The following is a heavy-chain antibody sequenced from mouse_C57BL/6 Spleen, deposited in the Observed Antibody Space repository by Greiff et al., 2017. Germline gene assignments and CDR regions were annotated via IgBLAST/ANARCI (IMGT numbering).Heavy chain of an antibody. CDR3: AKAAAGGGYYFDY. J-gene: IGHJ2*01. Sequence: QVQLKESGAELVRPGTSVKVSCKASGYAFTNYLIEWVKQRPGQGLEWIGVINPGSGGTNYNEKFKGKATLTADKSSSTAYMQLSSLTSEDSAVYFCAKAAAGGGYYFDYWGQGTTRTVSS. D-gene: IGHD1-1*02. V-gene: IGHV1-54*01. CDR2: INPGSGGT. CDR1: GYAFTNYL.